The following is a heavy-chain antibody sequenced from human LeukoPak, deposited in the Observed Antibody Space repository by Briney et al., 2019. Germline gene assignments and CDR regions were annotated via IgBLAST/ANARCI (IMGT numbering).Heavy chain of an antibody. Sequence: ASVKVSCKASGGTFSSYAISWVRQAPGQGLEWMGGIIPIFGTANYAQKFQGRVTITTDESTSTAYMELSSLRSEDTAVYYCAVSYSSSPYYYYMDVWGKGTTDTVSS. CDR1: GGTFSSYA. CDR2: IIPIFGTA. CDR3: AVSYSSSPYYYYMDV. J-gene: IGHJ6*03. D-gene: IGHD6-13*01. V-gene: IGHV1-69*05.